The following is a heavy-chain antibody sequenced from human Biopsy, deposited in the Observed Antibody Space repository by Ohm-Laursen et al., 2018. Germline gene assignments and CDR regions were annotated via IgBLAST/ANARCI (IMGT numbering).Heavy chain of an antibody. CDR2: IIPFFGTP. CDR1: TGTFDSYG. CDR3: ARTSIMDV. V-gene: IGHV1-69*06. J-gene: IGHJ6*02. D-gene: IGHD2/OR15-2a*01. Sequence: SSVKVSCKTSTGTFDSYGVTWVRQAPGQGLEWMGGIIPFFGTPNYAQMFQGRVTITADTSTSTAYMELSSLRSEDTAVYYCARTSIMDVWGQGTTVTVSS.